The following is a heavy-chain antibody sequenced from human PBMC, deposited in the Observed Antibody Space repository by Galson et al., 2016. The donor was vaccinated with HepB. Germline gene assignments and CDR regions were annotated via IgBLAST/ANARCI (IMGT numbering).Heavy chain of an antibody. CDR3: ARGGDSSSGELDY. CDR1: GGSINSYY. Sequence: ETLSLTCTVSGGSINSYYWSWIRQPPGKGLEWIGYVSYSGSTNYNPSLKSRVTISVDTSKNQFSLKLSSVTAADTAVYYCARGGDSSSGELDYWGQGTLVTVSS. CDR2: VSYSGST. D-gene: IGHD6-13*01. V-gene: IGHV4-59*01. J-gene: IGHJ4*02.